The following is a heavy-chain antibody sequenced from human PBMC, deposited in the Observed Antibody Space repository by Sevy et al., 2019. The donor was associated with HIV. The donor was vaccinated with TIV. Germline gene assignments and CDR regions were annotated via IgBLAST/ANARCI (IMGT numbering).Heavy chain of an antibody. CDR1: GYTFTDYY. CDR3: ARAIKGTYCSDSNCCHSDS. Sequence: ASVKVSCKASGYTFTDYYIHWVRQAPGQGLEWVGWMNPSSGATLYAQKFKARVTMTRDTSMTTAYMDLTNLESDDTAVYFCARAIKGTYCSDSNCCHSDSWGQGTLVTVSS. J-gene: IGHJ4*02. CDR2: MNPSSGAT. D-gene: IGHD2-2*01. V-gene: IGHV1-2*02.